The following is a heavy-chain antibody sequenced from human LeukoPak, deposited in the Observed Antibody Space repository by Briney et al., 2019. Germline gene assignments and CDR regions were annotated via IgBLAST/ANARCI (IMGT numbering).Heavy chain of an antibody. D-gene: IGHD3-9*01. CDR2: INPNSGGT. V-gene: IGHV1-2*02. CDR1: GYTFSGYY. CDR3: ARRYFDLFDP. J-gene: IGHJ5*02. Sequence: ASVKVSCKASGYTFSGYYVHWVRQAPGQGLEWMGWINPNSGGTNYAQKFQGRVTMTRDTSISTAYMELSRLRSDDTAVYYCARRYFDLFDPWGQGTLVTVSS.